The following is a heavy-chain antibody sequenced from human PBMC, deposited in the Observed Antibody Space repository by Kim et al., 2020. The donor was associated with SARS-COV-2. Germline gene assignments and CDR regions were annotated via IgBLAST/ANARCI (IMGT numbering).Heavy chain of an antibody. D-gene: IGHD1-26*01. V-gene: IGHV3-23*01. J-gene: IGHJ4*02. Sequence: ADAVKGRFTISRDNSKNTLYLQMNSLRAEDTAVYYCAKEGYSGSYFFDYWGQGTLVTVSS. CDR3: AKEGYSGSYFFDY.